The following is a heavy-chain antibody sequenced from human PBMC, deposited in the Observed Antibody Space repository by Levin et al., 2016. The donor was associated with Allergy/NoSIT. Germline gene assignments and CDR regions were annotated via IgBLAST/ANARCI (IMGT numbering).Heavy chain of an antibody. D-gene: IGHD3-3*01. J-gene: IGHJ6*02. V-gene: IGHV3-33*01. CDR2: IWHDGGDK. Sequence: WIRQPPGKGLEGVASIWHDGGDKEYSESVKGRLTISRDNSKNTLYLQINSLRAEDTAVYYCGRDRDFWSGYHYYGMDVWGQGTTVTVSS. CDR3: GRDRDFWSGYHYYGMDV.